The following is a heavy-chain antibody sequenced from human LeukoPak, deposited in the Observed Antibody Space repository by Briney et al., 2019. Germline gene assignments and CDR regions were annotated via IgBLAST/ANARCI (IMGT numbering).Heavy chain of an antibody. CDR2: ISGSGYST. CDR3: AKYYCSGGSCYSPPFDY. V-gene: IGHV3-23*01. D-gene: IGHD2-15*01. J-gene: IGHJ4*02. Sequence: GGSLRLSCAASGFTFSSYAMTWVRQAPGKGLEWASSISGSGYSTYYADSVKGRFTIPRDNSKHTLYLQMNSLRAEDTAVYYCAKYYCSGGSCYSPPFDYWGQGTLVTVSS. CDR1: GFTFSSYA.